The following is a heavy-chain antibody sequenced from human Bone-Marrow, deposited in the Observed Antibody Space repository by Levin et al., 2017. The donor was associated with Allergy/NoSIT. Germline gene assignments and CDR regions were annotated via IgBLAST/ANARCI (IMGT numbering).Heavy chain of an antibody. Sequence: PGGSLRLSCATSGFIFSSYAISWVRQAPGKGLEWVSSISAGDYRTIYADSVKGRFTISRDNSKNTLFLQMNSLRAEDTAVYYCAKEGTAVAGFDYWGQGALVTVSA. CDR3: AKEGTAVAGFDY. D-gene: IGHD6-19*01. CDR2: ISAGDYRT. J-gene: IGHJ4*02. CDR1: GFIFSSYA. V-gene: IGHV3-23*01.